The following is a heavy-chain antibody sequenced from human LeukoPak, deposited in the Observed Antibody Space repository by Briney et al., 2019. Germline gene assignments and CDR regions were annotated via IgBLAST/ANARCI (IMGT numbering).Heavy chain of an antibody. J-gene: IGHJ5*02. CDR3: ARHVGGWFDP. Sequence: SETLSLTCTVSGGSISSYYWSWIRQPPGKGLEWVGYIYTSGSTNYNPSLKSRVTISVDTSKNQFSLKLSSVTAADTAVYYCARHVGGWFDPWGQGTLVTVSS. V-gene: IGHV4-4*09. CDR2: IYTSGST. CDR1: GGSISSYY.